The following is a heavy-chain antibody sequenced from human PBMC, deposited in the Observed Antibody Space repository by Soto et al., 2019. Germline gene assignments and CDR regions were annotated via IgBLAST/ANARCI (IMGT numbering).Heavy chain of an antibody. CDR2: LGAARDP. J-gene: IGHJ6*02. CDR1: GFSFRDYD. CDR3: ARAYLGRLPRRADYYAMDV. V-gene: IGHV3-13*05. D-gene: IGHD1-26*01. Sequence: EVQLVESGGGSVQPGESLRLSCAASGFSFRDYDMHWVRQRKGKGLEWVSALGAARDPYYVGSVKGRFSVSRDNAQNSLFLQMNNLRVDDTAVYSCARAYLGRLPRRADYYAMDVWGRGTTVTVSS.